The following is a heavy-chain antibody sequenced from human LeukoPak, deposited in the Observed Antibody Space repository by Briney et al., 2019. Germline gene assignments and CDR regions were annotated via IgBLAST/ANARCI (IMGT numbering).Heavy chain of an antibody. D-gene: IGHD1-26*01. CDR3: AKGRVGANGYYYYGMDV. J-gene: IGHJ6*02. CDR1: GFNFNGYT. CDR2: ITSTSNYI. Sequence: GGSLRLSCAASGFNFNGYTMSWVRQAPGKGLEWVSSITSTSNYIYYADSLRGRFTISRDNAKNSLYLRMNSLRAEDTAVYYCAKGRVGANGYYYYGMDVWGQGTTVTVSS. V-gene: IGHV3-21*01.